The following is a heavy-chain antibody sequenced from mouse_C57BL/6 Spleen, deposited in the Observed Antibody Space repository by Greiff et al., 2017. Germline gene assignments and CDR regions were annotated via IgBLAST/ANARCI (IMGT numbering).Heavy chain of an antibody. CDR2: INPNNGGT. CDR1: GYTFTDYN. J-gene: IGHJ4*01. D-gene: IGHD1-1*01. V-gene: IGHV1-18*01. Sequence: VQLQQSGPELVKPGASVKIPCKASGYTFTDYNMDWVKQSHGKSLEWIGDINPNNGGTIYNQKFKGKATLTVDKSSSTAYMELRSLTSEDTAVYYCARPDYYGSSGYAMDYWGQGTSVTVSS. CDR3: ARPDYYGSSGYAMDY.